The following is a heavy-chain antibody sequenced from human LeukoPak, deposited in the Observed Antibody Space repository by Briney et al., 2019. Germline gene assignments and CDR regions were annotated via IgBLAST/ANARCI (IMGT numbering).Heavy chain of an antibody. CDR3: ARMTTGHDF. Sequence: SETLSLTCAVSGTSFSSYYWSWIRQPPGKGLEWIGEVNHSGYTNDNPSLKSRVTISVDTSKNQFSLRLRSVTAADTAVYFCARMTTGHDFWGQGTLITVSS. D-gene: IGHD4-17*01. J-gene: IGHJ4*02. V-gene: IGHV4-34*01. CDR1: GTSFSSYY. CDR2: VNHSGYT.